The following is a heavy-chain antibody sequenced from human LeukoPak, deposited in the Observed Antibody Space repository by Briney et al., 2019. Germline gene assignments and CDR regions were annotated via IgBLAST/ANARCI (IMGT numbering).Heavy chain of an antibody. D-gene: IGHD6-6*01. CDR3: ARGQQLVSYYFDY. J-gene: IGHJ4*02. CDR2: IYYSGST. CDR1: GGSISSSSYY. V-gene: IGHV4-39*07. Sequence: PSETLSLTCTVSGGSISSSSYYWGWTRQPPGKGLEWIGSIYYSGSTYYNPSFKSRVTISVDTSKNQFSLKLSSVTAADTAVYYCARGQQLVSYYFDYWGQGTLVTVSS.